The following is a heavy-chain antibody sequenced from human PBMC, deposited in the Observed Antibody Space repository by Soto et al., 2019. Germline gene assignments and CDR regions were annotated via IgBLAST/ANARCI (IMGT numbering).Heavy chain of an antibody. CDR2: IYYNGNT. J-gene: IGHJ4*02. Sequence: QLQLQESGPGLVKPSETLSLTCIVSGGSVSSNNYYWAWVRQPPGKGLEWIGSIYYNGNTYYNASLKSRVTILVDTSKSQFFLKRSSVTAADTAVYYCATTTGYWGQGILVTVSS. CDR3: ATTTGY. V-gene: IGHV4-39*01. CDR1: GGSVSSNNYY. D-gene: IGHD1-1*01.